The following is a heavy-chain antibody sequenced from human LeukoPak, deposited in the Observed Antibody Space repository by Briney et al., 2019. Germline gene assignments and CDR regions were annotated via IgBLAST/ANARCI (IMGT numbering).Heavy chain of an antibody. CDR2: ISRSGGTT. V-gene: IGHV3-23*01. CDR1: GFTVSSKY. D-gene: IGHD3-22*01. CDR3: AKSDYDSSGYYRYFHH. J-gene: IGHJ1*01. Sequence: PGGSLRLSCAVSGFTVSSKYMSWVRQAPGKGLEWVSVISRSGGTTYYADSVKGRFTVSRDYSKNTLYLQMNSLRAEDTAVYYCAKSDYDSSGYYRYFHHWGQGTLVTVSS.